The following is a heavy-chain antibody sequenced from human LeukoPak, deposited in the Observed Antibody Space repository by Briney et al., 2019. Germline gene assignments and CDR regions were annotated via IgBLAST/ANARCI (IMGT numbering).Heavy chain of an antibody. V-gene: IGHV3-23*01. J-gene: IGHJ6*03. Sequence: ETLSLTCAVYGGSFSIYYWSWIRQPPGKGLEWVSSIRGSGGGTNYGDSVKGRFTISRYNSKNTLYLQMNSLRAEDTAVYYCAKGSITMVRGVIYYYYMDVWGKGTTVTVSS. CDR2: IRGSGGGT. CDR3: AKGSITMVRGVIYYYYMDV. CDR1: GGSFSIYY. D-gene: IGHD3-10*01.